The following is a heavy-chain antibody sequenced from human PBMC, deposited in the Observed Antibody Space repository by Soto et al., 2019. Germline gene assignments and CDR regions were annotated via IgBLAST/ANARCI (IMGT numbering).Heavy chain of an antibody. V-gene: IGHV2-5*02. D-gene: IGHD3-16*01. CDR3: AQITPFHFNGYYFDY. Sequence: SGPTLVNPTQTLTLTCTFSGFSLSTSGVGVGWIRQPPGKALEWLALIYGDEDKRYSPSLKSRLTITKDTSKNQVVLTMTNMDPVDTATYYCAQITPFHFNGYYFDYCGPGILVTVSS. CDR2: IYGDEDK. J-gene: IGHJ4*02. CDR1: GFSLSTSGVG.